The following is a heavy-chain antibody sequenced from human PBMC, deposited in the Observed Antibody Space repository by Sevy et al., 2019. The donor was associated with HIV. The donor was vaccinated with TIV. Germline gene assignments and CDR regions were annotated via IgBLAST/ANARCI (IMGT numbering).Heavy chain of an antibody. V-gene: IGHV3-21*01. J-gene: IGHJ3*01. D-gene: IGHD3-10*01. CDR3: ARPYGTGSWEAFDV. CDR1: GFNFDSYT. Sequence: GGSLRLSCAASGFNFDSYTMNWVRQAPGQGLEWVSSIIGSSNYIYYSDSLKGRFTISRDNAKNSVYLQMHSLRVDDTAVYFCARPYGTGSWEAFDVWGHGTMVTVSS. CDR2: IIGSSNYI.